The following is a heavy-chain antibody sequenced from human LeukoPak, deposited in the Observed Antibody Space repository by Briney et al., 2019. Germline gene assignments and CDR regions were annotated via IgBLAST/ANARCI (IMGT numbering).Heavy chain of an antibody. CDR2: INPDGKII. Sequence: PGGSLRLFCVGSGFTYTDYWMHWFRQAPGKGPVCVSRINPDGKIIDYADSVKGRFSISRDNAKNLLYLQMNGLRADDTAVYYCAKDLSWNTADRWGQGILVTVSS. J-gene: IGHJ5*02. D-gene: IGHD5-18*01. CDR3: AKDLSWNTADR. CDR1: GFTYTDYW. V-gene: IGHV3-74*01.